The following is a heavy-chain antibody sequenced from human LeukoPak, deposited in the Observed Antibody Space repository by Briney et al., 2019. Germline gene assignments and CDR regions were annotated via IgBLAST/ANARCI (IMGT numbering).Heavy chain of an antibody. Sequence: GGSLRLSCAASGFTFSSYGMHWVRQAPGKGLEWVAFIRYDGSNKYYADSVKGRFTISRDNSKNTLYLQMNSLRAEDTAVYYCAKDGIQLWFWDYYYYMDVWGKGTTVTVSS. J-gene: IGHJ6*03. CDR1: GFTFSSYG. CDR3: AKDGIQLWFWDYYYYMDV. V-gene: IGHV3-30*02. CDR2: IRYDGSNK. D-gene: IGHD5-18*01.